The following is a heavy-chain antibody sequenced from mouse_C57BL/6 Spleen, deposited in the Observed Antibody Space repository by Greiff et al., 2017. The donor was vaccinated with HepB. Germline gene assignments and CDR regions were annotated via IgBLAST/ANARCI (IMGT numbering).Heavy chain of an antibody. V-gene: IGHV5-17*01. CDR3: AMGIYGPCFAY. Sequence: EVQVVESGGGLVKPGGSLKLSCAASGFTFSDYGMHWVRQAPEKGLEWVAYISSGSSTIYYADTVKGRFTISRDNAKNTLFLQMTSLRSEDTAMYYCAMGIYGPCFAYWGQGTLVTVSA. CDR2: ISSGSSTI. CDR1: GFTFSDYG. D-gene: IGHD1-1*02. J-gene: IGHJ3*01.